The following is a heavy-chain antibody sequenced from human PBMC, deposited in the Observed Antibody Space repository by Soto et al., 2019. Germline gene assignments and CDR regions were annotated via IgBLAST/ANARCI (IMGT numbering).Heavy chain of an antibody. V-gene: IGHV3-23*01. J-gene: IGHJ4*02. CDR1: RFTFSSYA. CDR3: AKDRAAAGTKDFDY. Sequence: GGSLRLSCAASRFTFSSYAMNWVRQAPGKGLEWVSTISGSGGSTYYADSVKGRFTISRDNSKDTLYLQMNSLRAEDTAVYYCAKDRAAAGTKDFDYWGQGTLVTVS. D-gene: IGHD6-13*01. CDR2: ISGSGGST.